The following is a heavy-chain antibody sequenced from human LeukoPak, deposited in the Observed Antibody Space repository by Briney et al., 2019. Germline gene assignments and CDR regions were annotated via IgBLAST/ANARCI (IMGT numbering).Heavy chain of an antibody. CDR1: GGSFSGYY. D-gene: IGHD6-19*01. CDR2: INHSGST. CDR3: ARGHSSGWYEGAFDY. V-gene: IGHV4-34*01. Sequence: SETLSLTCAVYGGSFSGYYWSWIRQPPGKGLEWIGEINHSGSTNYNPSLKSRVTISVDTSKNRFSLKLSSVTAADTAVYYCARGHSSGWYEGAFDYWGQGTLVTVSS. J-gene: IGHJ4*02.